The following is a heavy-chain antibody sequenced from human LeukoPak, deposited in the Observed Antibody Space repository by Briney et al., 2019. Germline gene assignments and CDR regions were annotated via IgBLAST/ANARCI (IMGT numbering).Heavy chain of an antibody. D-gene: IGHD3-22*01. J-gene: IGHJ4*02. CDR1: GFTFSSYE. V-gene: IGHV3-23*01. CDR2: ISGSGGST. CDR3: AKASAMIVVVSKHFDY. Sequence: GGTLRLSCAASGFTFSSYEMNWVRQAPGKGLEWVSAISGSGGSTYYADSVKGRFTISRDDSKNTLYLQMNSLRAEDTAVYYCAKASAMIVVVSKHFDYWGQGTLVTVSS.